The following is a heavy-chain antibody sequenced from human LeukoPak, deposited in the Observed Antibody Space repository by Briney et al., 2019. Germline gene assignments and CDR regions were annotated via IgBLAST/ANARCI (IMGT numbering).Heavy chain of an antibody. CDR1: GYTFTSYG. J-gene: IGHJ4*02. D-gene: IGHD3-10*01. CDR2: ISAYNGNT. Sequence: ASVKVSCKASGYTFTSYGISWVRQAPGQGLEWMGWISAYNGNTNYAQKFQGRVTVTRNTSIGTAYLELSSLKSDDTAVYYCARNFYGSGTFEDWGQGTLVTVSS. CDR3: ARNFYGSGTFED. V-gene: IGHV1-18*04.